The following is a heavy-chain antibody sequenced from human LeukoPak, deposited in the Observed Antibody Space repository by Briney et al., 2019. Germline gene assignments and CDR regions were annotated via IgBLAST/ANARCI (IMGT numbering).Heavy chain of an antibody. Sequence: GGSLRLSCAASGFTFSSYWMHWVRQAPGKGLVWVSRINSDGSSTSYADSVKGRFTISRDNAKNSLYLQMNSLRAEDTAVYYCARGGLMRYFDYWGQGTLVTVSS. CDR2: INSDGSST. V-gene: IGHV3-74*01. CDR1: GFTFSSYW. CDR3: ARGGLMRYFDY. D-gene: IGHD2-8*01. J-gene: IGHJ4*02.